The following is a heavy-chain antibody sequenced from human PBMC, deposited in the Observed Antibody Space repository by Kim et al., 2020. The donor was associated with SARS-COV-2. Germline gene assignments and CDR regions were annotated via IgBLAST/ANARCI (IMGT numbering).Heavy chain of an antibody. D-gene: IGHD3-22*01. J-gene: IGHJ4*02. CDR3: ARVTYYYDSSGYYLFDY. Sequence: SETLSLTCTVSGGSISSYYWSWIRQPPGKGLEWIGYIYYSGSTNYNPSLKSRVTISVDTSKNQFSLKLSSVTAADTAVYYCARVTYYYDSSGYYLFDYWGQGTLVTVSS. CDR1: GGSISSYY. V-gene: IGHV4-59*13. CDR2: IYYSGST.